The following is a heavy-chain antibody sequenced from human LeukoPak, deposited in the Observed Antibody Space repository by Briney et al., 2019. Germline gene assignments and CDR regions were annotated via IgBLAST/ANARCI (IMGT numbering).Heavy chain of an antibody. CDR1: GFTFSSYS. V-gene: IGHV3-21*01. CDR2: ISSSSSYI. J-gene: IGHJ6*03. D-gene: IGHD3-3*01. CDR3: GRVQERFLEWSSLHYMDV. Sequence: SGGSLRLSCAASGFTFSSYSMNWVRQAPGKGLEWVSSISSSSSYIYYADSVKGRFTISRDNAKNSLYLQMHSLRDEDTAVYYCGRVQERFLEWSSLHYMDVWGKGTTVTVSS.